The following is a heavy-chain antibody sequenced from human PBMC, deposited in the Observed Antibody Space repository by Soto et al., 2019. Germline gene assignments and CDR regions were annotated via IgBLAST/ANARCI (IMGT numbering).Heavy chain of an antibody. D-gene: IGHD2-21*02. CDR1: GYTFSGFY. CDR3: RVTGIAEVDS. CDR2: IYPDSGDT. V-gene: IGHV1-2*02. Sequence: ASVKVSCKTSGYTFSGFYIHWVRQAPGQRLESMGWIYPDSGDTNYAQKFQGRVTMTRDTSTSTAYMELSRLRSDDTAVYYCRVTGIAEVDSWGQGTLVTVSS. J-gene: IGHJ5*01.